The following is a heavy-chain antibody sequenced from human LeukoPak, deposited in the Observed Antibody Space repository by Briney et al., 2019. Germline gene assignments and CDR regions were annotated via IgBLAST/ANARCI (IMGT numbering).Heavy chain of an antibody. D-gene: IGHD5-18*01. J-gene: IGHJ6*02. Sequence: GSLRLSCAASGFTFSNYAMSWIRQPPGKGLEWIGYIYYSGSTNYNPSLKSRVTISLDSSRNQFSLKLSSVTAADTAVYYCARIPYGQYSYGGAYYYYGMDVWGQGTTVTVSS. CDR3: ARIPYGQYSYGGAYYYYGMDV. V-gene: IGHV4-59*01. CDR2: IYYSGST. CDR1: GFTFSNYA.